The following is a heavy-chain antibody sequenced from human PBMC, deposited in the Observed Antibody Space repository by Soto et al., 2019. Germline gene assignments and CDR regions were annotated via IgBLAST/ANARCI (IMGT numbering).Heavy chain of an antibody. CDR3: AREFTMVRGPNYNWFDP. CDR2: ISSSSSYI. D-gene: IGHD3-10*01. V-gene: IGHV3-21*01. Sequence: GGSLRLSCAASGFTFSSYSMNWVRQAPGKGLEWVSSISSSSSYIYYADSVKGRFTISRDNAKNSLYLQMNSLRAEDTAVYYCAREFTMVRGPNYNWFDPWGQGTPAPVSS. CDR1: GFTFSSYS. J-gene: IGHJ5*02.